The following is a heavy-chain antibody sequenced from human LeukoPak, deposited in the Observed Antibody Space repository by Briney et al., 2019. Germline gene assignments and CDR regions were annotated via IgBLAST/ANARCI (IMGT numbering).Heavy chain of an antibody. Sequence: GGSLRLSCAASGFTFSSYSMNWVRQAPGKGLEWVSSISGSSSYIYYADSVKGRFTISRDNSKNTLHLQMNSLRAEDTAAYYSAKFAQRYCSGGSCHPFDYWGQGTLVTVSS. CDR1: GFTFSSYS. CDR2: ISGSSSYI. V-gene: IGHV3-21*04. J-gene: IGHJ4*02. D-gene: IGHD2-15*01. CDR3: AKFAQRYCSGGSCHPFDY.